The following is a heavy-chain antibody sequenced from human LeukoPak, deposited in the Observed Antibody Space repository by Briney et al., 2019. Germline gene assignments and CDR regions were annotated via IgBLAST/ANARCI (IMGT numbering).Heavy chain of an antibody. CDR1: GFTFSNAW. V-gene: IGHV3-15*01. Sequence: GGSLRLSCAASGFTFSNAWMSWVRQAPGKGLEWVGRIKSKTDGGTTDYAAPVKGRFTISRDDSKNTLYLQMNSLRAEDKAVYYCARDPAAAGIRGPDYWGQGTLVTVSS. J-gene: IGHJ4*02. CDR3: ARDPAAAGIRGPDY. CDR2: IKSKTDGGTT. D-gene: IGHD6-13*01.